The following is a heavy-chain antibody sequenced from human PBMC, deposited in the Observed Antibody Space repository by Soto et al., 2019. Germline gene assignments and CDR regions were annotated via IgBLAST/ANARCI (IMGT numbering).Heavy chain of an antibody. J-gene: IGHJ6*02. D-gene: IGHD3-10*01. Sequence: QVQLVESGGGVVQPGRSLRLSCAASGFTFSSYGMHWVRQAPGKGLEWVAVISYDGSNKYYADSVKGRFTISRDNSKNTLYLQMNRLRAEDTAVYYCAKGAWFGELPMDVWGQGTTVTVSS. CDR3: AKGAWFGELPMDV. CDR1: GFTFSSYG. V-gene: IGHV3-30*18. CDR2: ISYDGSNK.